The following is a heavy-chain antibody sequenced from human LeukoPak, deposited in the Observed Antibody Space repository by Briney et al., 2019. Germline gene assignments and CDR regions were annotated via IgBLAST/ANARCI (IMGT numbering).Heavy chain of an antibody. J-gene: IGHJ6*02. CDR1: GGSLNNYY. CDR3: ARMDGGDTYPPYHYYGMDV. D-gene: IGHD2-21*02. V-gene: IGHV4-59*01. Sequence: KPSETLSLTCTVSGGSLNNYYWTWIRQPPGKGLEWIGYVYYIGNTNYNPSLKSRVTISLDTSTNQFSLKLNSVTAADTARYYCARMDGGDTYPPYHYYGMDVWGQGTTVTVSS. CDR2: VYYIGNT.